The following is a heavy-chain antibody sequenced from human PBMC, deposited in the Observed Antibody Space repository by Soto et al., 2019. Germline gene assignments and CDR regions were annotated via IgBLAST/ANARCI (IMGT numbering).Heavy chain of an antibody. D-gene: IGHD3-3*01. J-gene: IGHJ4*02. V-gene: IGHV3-49*03. CDR1: GFTFGDYA. CDR2: IRSKAYGGTT. Sequence: GGSLRLSCTASGFTFGDYAMSWFRQAPGKGLEWVGFIRSKAYGGTTEYAASGKGRFTISRDDSKSIAYLQMNSLKTEDTAVYYCTRESLGGFWSGYYTLDYWGQGTLVTVSS. CDR3: TRESLGGFWSGYYTLDY.